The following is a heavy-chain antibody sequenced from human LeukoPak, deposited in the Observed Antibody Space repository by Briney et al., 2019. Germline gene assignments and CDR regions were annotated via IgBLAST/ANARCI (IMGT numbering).Heavy chain of an antibody. V-gene: IGHV1-69*10. CDR3: ARLDSSGWYYFDY. Sequence: SVTVSFKASGGTFISYAISWVRQAPGQGREWMGRIIPIFGIANYAQKFQGRVTITADKSTSTAYMELSSLRSEDTAVYYCARLDSSGWYYFDYWGQGTLVTVSS. CDR2: IIPIFGIA. J-gene: IGHJ4*02. D-gene: IGHD6-19*01. CDR1: GGTFISYA.